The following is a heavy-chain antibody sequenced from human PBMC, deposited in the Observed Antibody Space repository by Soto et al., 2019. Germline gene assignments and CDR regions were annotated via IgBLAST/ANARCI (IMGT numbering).Heavy chain of an antibody. J-gene: IGHJ4*02. CDR2: TYYGGST. D-gene: IGHD3-10*01. Sequence: QVQLQESGPGLVKPSKTLSLTCTVSGASISRGNYYWTWIRQPPGKGLEWLGYTYYGGSTSYNPALQSRVAISVDTSKNQFSLRLNSLTAADTAVYLCARDVGPAYYGSGRPFDNWGQGDLVTVSS. CDR3: ARDVGPAYYGSGRPFDN. CDR1: GASISRGNYY. V-gene: IGHV4-30-4*01.